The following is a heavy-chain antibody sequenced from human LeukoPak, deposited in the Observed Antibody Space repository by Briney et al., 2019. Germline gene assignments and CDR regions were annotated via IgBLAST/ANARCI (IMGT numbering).Heavy chain of an antibody. J-gene: IGHJ6*03. Sequence: PGGSLRLSCAASGFTFSDYYLSWIRQAPGKGLEWVSYISSSGSTTYYADSVKGRFTISRDNAKNSLYLQINGLRAKDTAVYYCTRIPYSNYVPYYYYYMDVWGKGTTVTVSS. CDR2: ISSSGSTT. V-gene: IGHV3-11*01. D-gene: IGHD4-11*01. CDR1: GFTFSDYY. CDR3: TRIPYSNYVPYYYYYMDV.